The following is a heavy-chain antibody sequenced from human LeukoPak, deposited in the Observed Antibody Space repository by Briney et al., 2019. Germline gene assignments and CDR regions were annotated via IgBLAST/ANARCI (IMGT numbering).Heavy chain of an antibody. CDR2: ISYDGSNE. CDR1: GFTFSNYA. D-gene: IGHD1-1*01. V-gene: IGHV3-30-3*01. Sequence: PGGSLRLSCAASGFTFSNYAMHWVRQAPGKGLEWVALISYDGSNEYYADSVKGRFTISRDSSKNTLYLQMDSLRAEDTAVYYCAKDNTGTTEGFFDYWGQGTLVTVSS. CDR3: AKDNTGTTEGFFDY. J-gene: IGHJ4*02.